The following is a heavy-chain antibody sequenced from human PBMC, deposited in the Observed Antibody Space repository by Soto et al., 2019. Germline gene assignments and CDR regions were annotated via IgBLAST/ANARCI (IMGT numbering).Heavy chain of an antibody. D-gene: IGHD3-9*01. J-gene: IGHJ6*02. CDR3: VKEKNYDISAAHYGIDV. CDR2: ISGSGTST. CDR1: GFTFGRSA. V-gene: IGHV3-23*01. Sequence: VGSQRLSYTASGFTFGRSAMSWVRQAPGAGLEWVSGISGSGTSTYYADFLKGRSSISRDNPRNMLYLEISSLTIEDTAIFYCVKEKNYDISAAHYGIDVWGQGITVTGSS.